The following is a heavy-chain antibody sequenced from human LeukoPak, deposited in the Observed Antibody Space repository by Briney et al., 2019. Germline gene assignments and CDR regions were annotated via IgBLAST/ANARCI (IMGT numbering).Heavy chain of an antibody. CDR1: GGSISSGGYY. Sequence: PSQTLPLTCTVSGGSISSGGYYWSWIRQHPGKGLEWIGYIYYTGSAYYNPSLKSRLTISVDTSESQFSLKLSSVTAADTAVYYCARVRAVAGYFDYWGQGTLVTVSS. D-gene: IGHD6-19*01. CDR3: ARVRAVAGYFDY. V-gene: IGHV4-31*03. J-gene: IGHJ4*02. CDR2: IYYTGSA.